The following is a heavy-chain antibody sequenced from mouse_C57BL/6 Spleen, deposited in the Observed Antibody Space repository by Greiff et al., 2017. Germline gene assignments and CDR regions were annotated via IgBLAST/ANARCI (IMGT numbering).Heavy chain of an antibody. CDR3: ARSDYGSPLAY. CDR1: GYTFTSYW. Sequence: QVQLQQPGAELVMPGASVKLSCKASGYTFTSYWMHWVKQRPGQGLEWIGEIDPSDSYTNYNQKFKGKSTLTVDKSSSTAYMQLSSLTSEDSAVYYCARSDYGSPLAYWCQGTLVTVSA. J-gene: IGHJ3*01. CDR2: IDPSDSYT. D-gene: IGHD1-1*01. V-gene: IGHV1-69*01.